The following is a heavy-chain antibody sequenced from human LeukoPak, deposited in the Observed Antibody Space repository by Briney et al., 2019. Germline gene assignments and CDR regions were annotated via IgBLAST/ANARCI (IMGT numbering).Heavy chain of an antibody. CDR3: ARDGAYCGGDCYFEYFQH. D-gene: IGHD2-21*01. Sequence: ASVKVSCKASGGTFSSYAISWVRQAPGQGLEWMGGIIPIFGTANYAQKFQGRVTITADESTSTAYMELSSLRSEDTAVYYCARDGAYCGGDCYFEYFQHWGQGTLVAVSS. J-gene: IGHJ1*01. CDR2: IIPIFGTA. V-gene: IGHV1-69*13. CDR1: GGTFSSYA.